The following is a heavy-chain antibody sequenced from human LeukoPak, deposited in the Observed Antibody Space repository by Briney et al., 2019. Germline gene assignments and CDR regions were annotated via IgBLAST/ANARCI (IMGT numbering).Heavy chain of an antibody. D-gene: IGHD1-26*01. CDR3: ARDRPYSGSHGGDY. J-gene: IGHJ4*02. CDR1: GFTFSSYA. V-gene: IGHV3-33*01. CDR2: IWHDGSNQ. Sequence: GRSMRLSCAASGFTFSSYAMHWVRQAPGKGLEWVAVIWHDGSNQTYTDSVKGRFTISRDNSKNTLDLHMNSLRAEDTAVYYCARDRPYSGSHGGDYWGQGTLVTVSS.